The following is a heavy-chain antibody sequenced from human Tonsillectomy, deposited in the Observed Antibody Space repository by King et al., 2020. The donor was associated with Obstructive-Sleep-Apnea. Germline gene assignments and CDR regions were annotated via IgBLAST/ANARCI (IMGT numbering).Heavy chain of an antibody. CDR3: AKADDSSGYYYAADDY. D-gene: IGHD3-22*01. V-gene: IGHV3-23*04. CDR2: ISGSGGST. Sequence: VQLVQSRGGLVQPGGSLRLSCAASGFTFSSYAMSWVRQAPGKGLEWVSAISGSGGSTYYADSVKGRFTISRDNSKNTLYLQMNSLRAEDTAVYYCAKADDSSGYYYAADDYWGQGTLVTVSS. J-gene: IGHJ4*02. CDR1: GFTFSSYA.